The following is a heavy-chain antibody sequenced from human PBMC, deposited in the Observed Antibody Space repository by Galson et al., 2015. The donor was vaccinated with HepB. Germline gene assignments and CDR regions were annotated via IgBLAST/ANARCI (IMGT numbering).Heavy chain of an antibody. CDR3: AKYCPSSSWYKGEYLDY. CDR1: GFTFSSYA. CDR2: ISGSGGST. D-gene: IGHD6-13*01. V-gene: IGHV3-23*01. Sequence: SLRLSCAASGFTFSSYAMSWVRQAPGKGLEWVSAISGSGGSTYYADSVKGRFTISRDNSKNTLYLQMNSLRAEDTAVYYCAKYCPSSSWYKGEYLDYWGQGTLVTVSS. J-gene: IGHJ4*02.